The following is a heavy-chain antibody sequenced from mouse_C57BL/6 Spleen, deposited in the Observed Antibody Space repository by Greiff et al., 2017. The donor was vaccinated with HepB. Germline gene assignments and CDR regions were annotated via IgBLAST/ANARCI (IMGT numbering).Heavy chain of an antibody. J-gene: IGHJ1*03. CDR3: ARRTTVGYFDV. Sequence: QVQLQQPGAELVKPGASVKLSCKASGYTFTSYWMQWVKQRPGQGLEWIGEIDPSDSYTNYNQKFKGKATLTVDTSYSTAYMQLSSLTSEDSAVYYCARRTTVGYFDVWGTGTTVTVSS. V-gene: IGHV1-50*01. CDR1: GYTFTSYW. CDR2: IDPSDSYT. D-gene: IGHD1-1*01.